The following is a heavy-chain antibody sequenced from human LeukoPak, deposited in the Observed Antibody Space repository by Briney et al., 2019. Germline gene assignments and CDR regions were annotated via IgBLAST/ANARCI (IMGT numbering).Heavy chain of an antibody. CDR3: AKEAFDSSGSSDY. D-gene: IGHD3-22*01. CDR1: GFTFSNYD. J-gene: IGHJ4*02. V-gene: IGHV3-30*18. Sequence: GGSLRLSCAVSGFTFSNYDMHWVRQAPGKGLEWVAVISYDGSNKYYADSVKGRFTISRDNSKNTLYLQMNSLRAEDTAVYYCAKEAFDSSGSSDYWGQGTLVTVSS. CDR2: ISYDGSNK.